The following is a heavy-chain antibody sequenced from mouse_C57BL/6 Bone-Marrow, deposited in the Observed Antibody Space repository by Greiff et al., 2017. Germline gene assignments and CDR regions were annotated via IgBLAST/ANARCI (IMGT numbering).Heavy chain of an antibody. CDR2: INPNNGGT. J-gene: IGHJ4*01. V-gene: IGHV1-26*01. CDR1: GYTFTDYY. Sequence: EVQLQQSGPELVKPGASVKISCKASGYTFTDYYMNWVKQSHGKSLEWIGDINPNNGGTSYNQKFKGKATLTVDKSSSTAYMELRSLTSEDSAVYYCARQRGFTTVVATDYYAMDYWGQGTSVTVSS. D-gene: IGHD1-1*01. CDR3: ARQRGFTTVVATDYYAMDY.